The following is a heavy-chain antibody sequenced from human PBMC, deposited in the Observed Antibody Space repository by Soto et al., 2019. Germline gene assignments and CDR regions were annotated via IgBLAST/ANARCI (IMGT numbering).Heavy chain of an antibody. V-gene: IGHV3-23*01. D-gene: IGHD3-3*01. J-gene: IGHJ6*02. CDR1: GFTFSSYA. CDR3: AKGLTIFGVVTGGMDV. Sequence: EVQLLESGGGLVQPGGSLRLSCAASGFTFSSYAMSWVRQAPGKGLEWVSAISGSGGSTYYADSVKGRFTISRDNSKNTLYLQMNSLRAEDTAVYYCAKGLTIFGVVTGGMDVWGQGTTVTVSS. CDR2: ISGSGGST.